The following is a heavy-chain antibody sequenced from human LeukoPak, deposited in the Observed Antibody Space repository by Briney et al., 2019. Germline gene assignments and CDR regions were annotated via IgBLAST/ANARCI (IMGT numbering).Heavy chain of an antibody. Sequence: PGGSLRLSCAASGFTFSSYAMSWVRQAPGKGLEWVSAISGSGGSTYYADSVKGRFTISRDNSKNTLYLQMNSLRAEDTAVYYCAKDSSGYYERGYFDYWGQGTLVTVSS. CDR2: ISGSGGST. CDR1: GFTFSSYA. J-gene: IGHJ4*02. D-gene: IGHD3-22*01. V-gene: IGHV3-23*01. CDR3: AKDSSGYYERGYFDY.